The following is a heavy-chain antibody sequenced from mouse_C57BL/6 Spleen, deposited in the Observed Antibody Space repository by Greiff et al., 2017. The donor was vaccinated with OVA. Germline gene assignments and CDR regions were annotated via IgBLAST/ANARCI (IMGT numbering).Heavy chain of an antibody. CDR2: INPNNGGT. D-gene: IGHD2-5*01. V-gene: IGHV1-26*01. CDR3: ARSYSNDNAMDY. CDR1: GYTFTDYY. Sequence: VQLQQSGPELVKPGASVKISCKASGYTFTDYYMNWVKQSHGKSLEWIGDINPNNGGTSYNQKFKGKATLTVDKSSSTAYMELRSLTSEDSAVYYCARSYSNDNAMDYWGQGTSVTVSS. J-gene: IGHJ4*01.